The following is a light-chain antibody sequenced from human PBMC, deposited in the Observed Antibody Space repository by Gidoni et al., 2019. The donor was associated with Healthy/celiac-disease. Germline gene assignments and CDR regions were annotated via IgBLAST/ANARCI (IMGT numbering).Light chain of an antibody. CDR3: QVWDSSSDHRGWV. Sequence: SYVLTQPPSVSVAPGKTARITSGGHNMGSRSVHWYQQKQGQAPLLVVYDDRDRPSGIPVRFSGSNSATTATLTIRRVEAGDEADYYCQVWDSSSDHRGWVFGRGTKLTVL. J-gene: IGLJ3*02. V-gene: IGLV3-21*03. CDR1: NMGSRS. CDR2: DDR.